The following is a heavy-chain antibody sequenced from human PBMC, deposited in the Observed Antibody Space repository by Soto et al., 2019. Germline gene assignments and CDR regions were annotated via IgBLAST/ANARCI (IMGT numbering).Heavy chain of an antibody. CDR3: ATARIQYSSGWFGDS. D-gene: IGHD6-19*01. V-gene: IGHV1-3*05. Sequence: QVQLVQSGAEEKKPGASVKVSCKTSGYTSTSYGVHWVRQAPGQRLEWMGWINAGNGNTKSSQRFQDRVTITRDTSASTAYMELSSLRSEDTAIYYCATARIQYSSGWFGDSWGQGTLVTVSS. J-gene: IGHJ4*02. CDR1: GYTSTSYG. CDR2: INAGNGNT.